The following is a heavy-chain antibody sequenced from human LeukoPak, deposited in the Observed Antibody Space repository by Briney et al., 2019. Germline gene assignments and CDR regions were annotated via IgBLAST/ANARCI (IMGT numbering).Heavy chain of an antibody. CDR1: GFTFSSYS. Sequence: PGGSLRLSCAASGFTFSSYSMNWVRQAPGKGLEWVSYISSSSSTIYYADSVKGRFTISRDNAKNSLYLQMNSLRADDTAVYYCARDQYYYDSSGYYADAFDIWGQGTMVTVSS. D-gene: IGHD3-22*01. CDR2: ISSSSSTI. CDR3: ARDQYYYDSSGYYADAFDI. J-gene: IGHJ3*02. V-gene: IGHV3-48*04.